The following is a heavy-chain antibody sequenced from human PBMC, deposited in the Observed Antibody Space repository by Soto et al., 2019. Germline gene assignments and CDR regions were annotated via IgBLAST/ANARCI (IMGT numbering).Heavy chain of an antibody. Sequence: QVQLQESGPGLVKPSGTLSLTCAVSSGSISSSNWWSWVRQPPGKGLEWIGEIYHSGSTKYNPSLRXXXXXXXXXXXXXXXXXXXXXXAADTAVYYCARGGVTADAFDIWGQGTMVTVSS. CDR3: ARGGVTADAFDI. V-gene: IGHV4-4*02. D-gene: IGHD3-10*01. CDR2: IYHSGST. J-gene: IGHJ3*02. CDR1: SGSISSSNW.